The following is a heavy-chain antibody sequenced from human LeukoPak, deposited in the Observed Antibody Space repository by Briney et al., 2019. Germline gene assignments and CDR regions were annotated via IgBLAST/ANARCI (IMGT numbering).Heavy chain of an antibody. CDR3: VRVSSASWYLIDY. J-gene: IGHJ4*02. CDR1: GYTFIDHG. CDR2: ISAYNGNR. Sequence: ASVKVSCKASGYTFIDHGFSWVRQAPGQGLEWMGWISAYNGNRKYAQKFQDRVSMTTETSTNTAYMEMRSLKFDDTAVYYCVRVSSASWYLIDYWGQGTLVTVSS. V-gene: IGHV1-18*01. D-gene: IGHD2-2*01.